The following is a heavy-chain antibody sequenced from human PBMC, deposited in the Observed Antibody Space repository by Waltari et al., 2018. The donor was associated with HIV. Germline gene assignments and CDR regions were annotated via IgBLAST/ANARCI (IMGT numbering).Heavy chain of an antibody. V-gene: IGHV4-38-2*01. Sequence: QVQLQESGPGLVKPSETLSLTCAVSGYSISSGYYWGWTRQPPGKGLGWIGSPYHSGDTYYNPSLKSRISISLDTSKNRFSLKLSSVTAADTAVYFCARAVLRYFDNWFDPWGQGTLVTVS. CDR3: ARAVLRYFDNWFDP. CDR2: PYHSGDT. J-gene: IGHJ5*02. D-gene: IGHD3-9*01. CDR1: GYSISSGYY.